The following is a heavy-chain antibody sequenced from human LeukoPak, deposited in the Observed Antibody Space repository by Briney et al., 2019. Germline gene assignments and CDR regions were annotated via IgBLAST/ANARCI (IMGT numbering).Heavy chain of an antibody. V-gene: IGHV3-21*01. D-gene: IGHD6-6*01. J-gene: IGHJ4*02. Sequence: PGGSLRLSCAASGFTFSSYSMNWVRQAPGKGLEWVSSISSSSSYIYYADSVKGRFTISRDNAKNSLYLQMNSLRAEDTAVYYCARAADPQLILDYRGQGTLVTVSS. CDR2: ISSSSSYI. CDR1: GFTFSSYS. CDR3: ARAADPQLILDY.